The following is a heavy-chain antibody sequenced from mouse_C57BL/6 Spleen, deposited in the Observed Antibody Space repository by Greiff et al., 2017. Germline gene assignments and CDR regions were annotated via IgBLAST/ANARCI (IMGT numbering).Heavy chain of an antibody. CDR2: IRSKSNNYAT. CDR1: GFSFNTYA. Sequence: EVHLVESGGGLVQPKGSLKLSCAASGFSFNTYAMNWVRQAPGKGLEWVARIRSKSNNYATYYADSVKDRFTISRDDSESMLYLQMNNLKTEDTAMYYCVTDGSSWFAYWGQGTLVTVSA. CDR3: VTDGSSWFAY. V-gene: IGHV10-1*01. J-gene: IGHJ3*01. D-gene: IGHD2-3*01.